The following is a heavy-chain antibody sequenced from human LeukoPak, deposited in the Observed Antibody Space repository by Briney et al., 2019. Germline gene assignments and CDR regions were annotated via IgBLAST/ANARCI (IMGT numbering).Heavy chain of an antibody. V-gene: IGHV4-39*07. J-gene: IGHJ4*02. CDR3: ARATQNSGWYPPFDY. Sequence: SETLSLTCTISGGSISSSSYYWGWIRQPPGKGLECIGTIYYSGRTYYNPSLKSRVTISVDTSKNQFSLKLSSVTAADTAVYYCARATQNSGWYPPFDYWGQGTLVTVSS. D-gene: IGHD6-19*01. CDR2: IYYSGRT. CDR1: GGSISSSSYY.